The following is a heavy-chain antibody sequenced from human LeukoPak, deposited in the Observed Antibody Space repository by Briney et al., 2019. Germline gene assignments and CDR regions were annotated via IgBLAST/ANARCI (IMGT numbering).Heavy chain of an antibody. CDR3: ARVRPYGNWFDP. J-gene: IGHJ5*02. CDR2: IYYSGST. D-gene: IGHD4-17*01. V-gene: IGHV4-39*01. CDR1: GGSISSSSYY. Sequence: SQTLSLTCTVSGGSISSSSYYWGWIRQPPGKGLEWIGSIYYSGSTYYNPSLKSRVTISVDTSKNQFSLKLSSVTAADTAVYYCARVRPYGNWFDPWGQGTLVTVSS.